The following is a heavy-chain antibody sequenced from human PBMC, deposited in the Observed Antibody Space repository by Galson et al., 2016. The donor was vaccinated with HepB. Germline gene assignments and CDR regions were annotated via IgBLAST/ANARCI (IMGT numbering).Heavy chain of an antibody. CDR2: INSDGSST. CDR3: ARDGGITGTTDWFDP. D-gene: IGHD1-7*01. J-gene: IGHJ5*02. Sequence: LRLSCAASGFTFSSYWMDWVRQAPGKGLVWVSRINSDGSSTSYADSVKGRFTISRDNAKNTLYLQMNSLRAEDTAVYYCARDGGITGTTDWFDPWGQGTLVTVSS. V-gene: IGHV3-74*01. CDR1: GFTFSSYW.